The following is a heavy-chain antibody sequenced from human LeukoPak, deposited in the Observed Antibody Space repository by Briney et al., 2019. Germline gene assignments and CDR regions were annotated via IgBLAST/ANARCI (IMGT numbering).Heavy chain of an antibody. J-gene: IGHJ5*02. V-gene: IGHV3-23*01. CDR2: ISGSGDST. CDR3: VKDWPFYDSSGSNWFDP. Sequence: GGSLRLFCAASGFTFSTYAMSWVRQAPGKGLEWVSCISGSGDSTNYADSVKGRFTISRDNSKNTLYLQVNSLRAEDTAVYYCVKDWPFYDSSGSNWFDPWGQGTLVTVSS. CDR1: GFTFSTYA. D-gene: IGHD3-22*01.